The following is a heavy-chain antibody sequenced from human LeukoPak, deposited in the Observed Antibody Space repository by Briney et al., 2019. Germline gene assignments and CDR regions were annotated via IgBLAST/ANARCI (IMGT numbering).Heavy chain of an antibody. Sequence: GGSLRLSCAASGFTFSSYAMHWVRQAPGKRPEWVAVISYDGSNKYYADSVKGRFTISRDNSKNTLYLQMNSLRAEDTAVYYCARDRGYSSGWSPYWGQGTLVTVSS. J-gene: IGHJ4*02. D-gene: IGHD6-19*01. V-gene: IGHV3-30-3*01. CDR3: ARDRGYSSGWSPY. CDR2: ISYDGSNK. CDR1: GFTFSSYA.